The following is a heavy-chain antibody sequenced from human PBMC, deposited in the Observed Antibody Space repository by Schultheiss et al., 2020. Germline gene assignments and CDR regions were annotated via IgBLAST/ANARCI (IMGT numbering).Heavy chain of an antibody. V-gene: IGHV1-18*01. CDR1: GYTFTSYG. CDR2: ISAYNGNT. J-gene: IGHJ6*02. Sequence: ASVKVSCKASGYTFTSYGISWVRQAPGQGLEWMGWISAYNGNTNYAQKLQGRVTMTTDTSTSTAYMELRSLRSEDTAVYYCASNLGYSSSWYAAYYYYGMDVWGQGTTVTVSS. D-gene: IGHD6-13*01. CDR3: ASNLGYSSSWYAAYYYYGMDV.